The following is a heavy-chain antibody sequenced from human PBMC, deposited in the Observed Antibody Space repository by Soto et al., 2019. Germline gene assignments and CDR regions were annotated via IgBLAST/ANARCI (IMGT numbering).Heavy chain of an antibody. CDR3: ARGQRYSYGSYKFDY. D-gene: IGHD5-18*01. J-gene: IGHJ4*02. CDR1: GGTFSSYA. V-gene: IGHV1-69*13. Sequence: SVKVSCKASGGTFSSYAISWVRQAPGQGLEWMGGIIPIFGTANYAQKFQGRVTITADESTSTAYMELSSLRSEDTAVYYCARGQRYSYGSYKFDYWGQGTLVTVSS. CDR2: IIPIFGTA.